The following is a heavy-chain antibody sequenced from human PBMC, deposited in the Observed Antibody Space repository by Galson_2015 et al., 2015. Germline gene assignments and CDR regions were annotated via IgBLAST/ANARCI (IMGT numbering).Heavy chain of an antibody. CDR1: GFTFSSYS. J-gene: IGHJ5*02. Sequence: SLRLSCAASGFTFSSYSMNWVRQAPGKGLEWVSSISSSSSYIYYADSVKGRFTISRDNAKNSLYPQMNSLRAEDTAVYYCARDKDLYGSGTDPWGQGTLVTVSS. D-gene: IGHD3-10*01. CDR2: ISSSSSYI. V-gene: IGHV3-21*01. CDR3: ARDKDLYGSGTDP.